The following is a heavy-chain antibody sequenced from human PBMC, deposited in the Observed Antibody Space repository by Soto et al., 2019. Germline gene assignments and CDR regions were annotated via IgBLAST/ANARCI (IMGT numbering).Heavy chain of an antibody. J-gene: IGHJ5*02. CDR2: VSSTGST. CDR1: GGSLNSYY. D-gene: IGHD3-22*01. CDR3: ARFSPPRKSYDSNPGWFDP. V-gene: IGHV4-59*01. Sequence: SETLSLTCTVSGGSLNSYYWTWIRQSPGKGLEWIGYVSSTGSTNYNPSLKSRVILSLDTSTSEVSLRLTSVTAADAAIYFCARFSPPRKSYDSNPGWFDPWGQGIMVTAPQ.